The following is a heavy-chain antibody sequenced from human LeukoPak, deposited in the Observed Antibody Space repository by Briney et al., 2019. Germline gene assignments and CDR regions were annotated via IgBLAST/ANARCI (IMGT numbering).Heavy chain of an antibody. CDR1: GFTFSSYA. Sequence: GRSPRLSCAASGFTFSSYAMHWVRQAPGKGLEWVAFISSDGNNEYYADSVKGRFTISRDNSKNTLYLQMNSLRDEDTAVYYCDPHDSSSHFWGQGTLVTVSS. V-gene: IGHV3-30-3*01. CDR2: ISSDGNNE. CDR3: DPHDSSSHF. J-gene: IGHJ4*02. D-gene: IGHD6-6*01.